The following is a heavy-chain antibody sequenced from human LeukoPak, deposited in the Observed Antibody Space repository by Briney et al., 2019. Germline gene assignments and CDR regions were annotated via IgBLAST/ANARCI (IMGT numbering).Heavy chain of an antibody. Sequence: GGSLRLSCAASGFTFGDYCMSWVRQAPGKGLEWVANIKQDGSEKYYVDSVKGRFTISRDNAKNSLYLQMNSLRAEDTAVYYCARRSFDSSGERNLVTVSS. CDR2: IKQDGSEK. V-gene: IGHV3-7*03. J-gene: IGHJ4*02. CDR1: GFTFGDYC. CDR3: ARRSFDS.